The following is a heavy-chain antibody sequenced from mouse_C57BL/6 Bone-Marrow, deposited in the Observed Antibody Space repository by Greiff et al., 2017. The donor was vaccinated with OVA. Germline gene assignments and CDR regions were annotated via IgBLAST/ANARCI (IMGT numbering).Heavy chain of an antibody. CDR3: AILLRSAWFAY. D-gene: IGHD1-1*01. J-gene: IGHJ3*01. Sequence: QVPLQQPGAELVQPGASVKLSCKASGYTFTSYWMHWVKQRPGQGLEWIGMIHPNSGSTNYNEKFKSKATLTVDKSSSTAYMQLSSLTSEDSAVYYCAILLRSAWFAYWGQGTLVTVSA. CDR2: IHPNSGST. V-gene: IGHV1-64*01. CDR1: GYTFTSYW.